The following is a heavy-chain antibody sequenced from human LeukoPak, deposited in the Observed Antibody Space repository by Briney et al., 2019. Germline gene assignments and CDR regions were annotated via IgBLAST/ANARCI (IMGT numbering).Heavy chain of an antibody. CDR2: IYTSGST. CDR1: GGSISSYY. CDR3: ARVPPQGVGWFDP. J-gene: IGHJ5*02. D-gene: IGHD2-8*01. Sequence: SEALSLTCTVSGGSISSYYWSWIRQPAGKGLEWIGRIYTSGSTNYNPSLKSRVTISVDKSKNQFSLKLSSVTAADTAVYYCARVPPQGVGWFDPWGQGTLVTVSS. V-gene: IGHV4-4*07.